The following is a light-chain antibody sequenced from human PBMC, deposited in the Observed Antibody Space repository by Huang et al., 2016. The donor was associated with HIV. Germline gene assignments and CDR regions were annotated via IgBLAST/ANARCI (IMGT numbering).Light chain of an antibody. CDR3: QQYGTSRIFT. Sequence: EIVLTQSPGTLSLSPGERATLSYRASQSVSSRYLAWYQQKPGQAPRLLIYGASYRATGIPDRFSGSGSGTDFTLTISRLEPEDLAVYYCQQYGTSRIFTFGPGTRVDIK. V-gene: IGKV3-20*01. CDR1: QSVSSRY. CDR2: GAS. J-gene: IGKJ3*01.